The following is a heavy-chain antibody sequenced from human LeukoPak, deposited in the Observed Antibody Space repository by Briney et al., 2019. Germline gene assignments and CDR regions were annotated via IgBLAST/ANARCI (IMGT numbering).Heavy chain of an antibody. J-gene: IGHJ6*03. V-gene: IGHV1-8*01. CDR3: ARARIAAAGYYMDV. Sequence: ASVKVSCKASGYTFTSYDINWVRQATGQGLEWMGWMNPNSGNTGYAQKFQDRVTMTRNTSISTAYMELSSLRSEDTAVYYCARARIAAAGYYMDVWGKGTTVTASS. CDR1: GYTFTSYD. D-gene: IGHD6-13*01. CDR2: MNPNSGNT.